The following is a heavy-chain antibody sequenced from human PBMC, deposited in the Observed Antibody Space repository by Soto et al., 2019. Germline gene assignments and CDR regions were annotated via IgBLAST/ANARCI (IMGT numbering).Heavy chain of an antibody. V-gene: IGHV4-59*01. Sequence: SETLSLTCTVSGGSISSYYWIWIRQPPGKGLEWIGCIYYSGSTNYNPSLKSRVTISVDTSKNQFSLKLSPVTAADTAVYYCARESRGDYYYYGMDVWGQGTTVTVSS. CDR1: GGSISSYY. CDR2: IYYSGST. CDR3: ARESRGDYYYYGMDV. J-gene: IGHJ6*02.